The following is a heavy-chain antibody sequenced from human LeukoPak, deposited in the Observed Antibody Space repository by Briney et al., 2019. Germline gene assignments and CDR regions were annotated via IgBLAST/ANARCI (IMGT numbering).Heavy chain of an antibody. D-gene: IGHD7-27*01. J-gene: IGHJ4*02. Sequence: GGSLRLSCAASGFTFSAYWMSWVRQAPGKGLEWVANIHQDGDEKYYVDSVKGRFTISRDNAKNSLYLQMDSLRAEDTAVYYCASDPALGKFDYWGQGTLVTVSS. V-gene: IGHV3-7*04. CDR1: GFTFSAYW. CDR2: IHQDGDEK. CDR3: ASDPALGKFDY.